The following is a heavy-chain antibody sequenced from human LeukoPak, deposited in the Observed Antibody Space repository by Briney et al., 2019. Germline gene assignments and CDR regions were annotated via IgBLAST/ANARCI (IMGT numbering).Heavy chain of an antibody. Sequence: SETLSLTCTVSGGSISSYYWSWIRQPAGKGLEWIGRIYTSGSTNYNPSLKSRVTMSVDTSKNQFSLKLSSVTAADTAVYYCARVNYGGNYYYYYYMDVWGKGTTVTISS. D-gene: IGHD4-23*01. J-gene: IGHJ6*03. V-gene: IGHV4-4*07. CDR2: IYTSGST. CDR1: GGSISSYY. CDR3: ARVNYGGNYYYYYYMDV.